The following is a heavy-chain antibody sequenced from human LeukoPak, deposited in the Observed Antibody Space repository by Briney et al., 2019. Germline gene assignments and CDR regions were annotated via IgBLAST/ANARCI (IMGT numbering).Heavy chain of an antibody. Sequence: SETLSLTCTVSGDSINNASYYWGWIRQPPGNGLDWIGSIHYTGNAYYNPSLKSRVTMSVDPSKNHFSLKLTSLTAADTAVYYCVRRLAVRGMGFDPWGQGMLVTVSS. V-gene: IGHV4-39*02. CDR1: GDSINNASYY. J-gene: IGHJ5*01. CDR2: IHYTGNA. D-gene: IGHD3-10*01. CDR3: VRRLAVRGMGFDP.